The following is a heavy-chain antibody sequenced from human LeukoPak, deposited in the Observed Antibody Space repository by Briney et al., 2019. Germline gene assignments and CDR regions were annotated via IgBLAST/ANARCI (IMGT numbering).Heavy chain of an antibody. Sequence: LETLSLTCTVSGGSFSGYYWSWSRQPPGKGLEWIGEITHRGSTNYNPSLKSRVTISVDTSKNQFSLKLSSVTAADTAVYYCAMTVASREFDPWRQGTLVTVSS. CDR3: AMTVASREFDP. CDR2: ITHRGST. V-gene: IGHV4-34*01. CDR1: GGSFSGYY. D-gene: IGHD6-19*01. J-gene: IGHJ5*01.